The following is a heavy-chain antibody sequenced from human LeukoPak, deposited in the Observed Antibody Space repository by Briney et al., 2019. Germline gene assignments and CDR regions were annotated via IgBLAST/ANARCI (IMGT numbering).Heavy chain of an antibody. J-gene: IGHJ4*02. Sequence: GGSLRLSCAASGFTFSSYGMHWVRQAPGKGLEWVAVISYDGSNKYYADSVKGRFTISRDNSKNTLYLQMNSLRAEDTAVYYCAKDYYDSSGYIPFDYWGQGTLVTVSS. CDR3: AKDYYDSSGYIPFDY. D-gene: IGHD3-22*01. CDR1: GFTFSSYG. V-gene: IGHV3-30*18. CDR2: ISYDGSNK.